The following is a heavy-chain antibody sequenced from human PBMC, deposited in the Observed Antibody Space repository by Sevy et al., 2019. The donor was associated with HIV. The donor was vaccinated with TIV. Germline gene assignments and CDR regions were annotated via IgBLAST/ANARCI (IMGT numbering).Heavy chain of an antibody. CDR2: ISYDGRNTK. V-gene: IGHV3-30*18. CDR1: GFSFSDHR. Sequence: GGCLRLSCVGSGFSFSDHRMHWVRQAPGKGLEWMAVISYDGRNTKYKADSVKGRFTISRDNSKNTLYLQMISLRAEDTAVYYSAEDRRGSSGWYRSYYYYYGMDVWGQGTTVTVSS. D-gene: IGHD6-19*01. J-gene: IGHJ6*02. CDR3: AEDRRGSSGWYRSYYYYYGMDV.